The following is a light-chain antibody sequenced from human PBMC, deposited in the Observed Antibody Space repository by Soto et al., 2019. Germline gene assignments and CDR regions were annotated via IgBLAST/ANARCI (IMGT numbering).Light chain of an antibody. CDR1: SSDVGGYNY. CDR2: EVS. CDR3: RSYTSSSTLV. V-gene: IGLV2-14*01. J-gene: IGLJ1*01. Sequence: QSALTQPASVSGSPGQSITISCTGTSSDVGGYNYVSWYQQHPGKAPKLMIYEVSKRPSGVSNRFSGSKSGNTASLTISGRQAEDEADYYCRSYTSSSTLVFGTGTKVPV.